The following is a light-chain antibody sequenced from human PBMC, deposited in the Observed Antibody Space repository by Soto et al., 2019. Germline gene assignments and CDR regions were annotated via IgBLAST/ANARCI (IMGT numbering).Light chain of an antibody. CDR2: AAS. CDR3: QQYYSYPST. J-gene: IGKJ2*01. V-gene: IGKV1-8*01. CDR1: QGISSY. Sequence: AIRMTQSPSSFSASTGDRVTITCRASQGISSYLAWYQQKPGKAPKLLIYAASTLQSGVPSRFSGSRSGTDFTLTISCLQSEDFATYYCQQYYSYPSTFCQGTKLEIK.